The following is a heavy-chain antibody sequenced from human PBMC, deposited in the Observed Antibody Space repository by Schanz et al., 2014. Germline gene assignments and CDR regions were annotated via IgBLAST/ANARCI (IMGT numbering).Heavy chain of an antibody. Sequence: QVQLVQSGAEVKKPGASVKVSCKASGYTFTDYGVIWVRQAPGQGLEWMGWISAYNGNTNYAQKLQGRVTMTTDTSTGTAYMELRSLRSDDTAVYYCARDRRRYCSTASCLHDNWFDPWGQGTLVIVSS. CDR2: ISAYNGNT. V-gene: IGHV1-18*01. CDR1: GYTFTDYG. CDR3: ARDRRRYCSTASCLHDNWFDP. J-gene: IGHJ5*02. D-gene: IGHD2-2*01.